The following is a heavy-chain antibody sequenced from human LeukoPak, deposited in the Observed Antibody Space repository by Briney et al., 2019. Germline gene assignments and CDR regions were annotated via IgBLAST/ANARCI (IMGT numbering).Heavy chain of an antibody. J-gene: IGHJ6*02. V-gene: IGHV1-18*01. CDR1: GYTFTSYG. CDR3: ARGLIAVGMDV. CDR2: ISAYNGNT. D-gene: IGHD6-19*01. Sequence: GASVKVSCKASGYTFTSYGISWVRQAPGQGLEWMGWISAYNGNTNYAQKLQGRVTMTRNTSISTAYMELSSLRSEDTAVYYCARGLIAVGMDVWGQGTTVTVSS.